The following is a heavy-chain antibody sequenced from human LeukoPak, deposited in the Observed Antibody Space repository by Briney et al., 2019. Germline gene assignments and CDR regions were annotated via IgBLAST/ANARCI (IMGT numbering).Heavy chain of an antibody. CDR2: INPTSTSI. CDR3: XXXXXXXDRXXXXXXXXX. V-gene: IGHV3-21*01. CDR1: GFTFSDYS. D-gene: IGHD3-22*01. J-gene: IGHJ4*02. Sequence: GGSLRLSCAASGFTFSDYSINWVRQAPGKGLEWVSSINPTSTSIYYADAVKGRFTISRDNANSSLYLQINSLIAEDTVRYYFXXXXXXXDRXXXXXXXXXXGQGIXVTXXS.